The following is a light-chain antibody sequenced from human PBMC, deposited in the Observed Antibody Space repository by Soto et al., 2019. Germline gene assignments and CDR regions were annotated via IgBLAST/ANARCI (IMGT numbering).Light chain of an antibody. V-gene: IGKV3-20*01. CDR3: QQYGTSPTT. CDR2: GAS. Sequence: ENVLTQSPGTLALSPGERATLSCRASQTVSSYSTWYQQSPGQAPRLLIYGASKRATGIPDRFSGSGSGTDFTLTISRLEPEDFALYYCQQYGTSPTTFGQGTRLEIK. J-gene: IGKJ5*01. CDR1: QTVSSY.